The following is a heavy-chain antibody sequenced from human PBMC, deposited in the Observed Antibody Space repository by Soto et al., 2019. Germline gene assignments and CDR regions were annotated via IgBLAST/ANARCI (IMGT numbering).Heavy chain of an antibody. V-gene: IGHV1-18*01. CDR2: ISAYNGNT. Sequence: ASVKVSCKASGYTFTSNGISWVRQAPGQGLEWMGWISAYNGNTNYAQKLQGRVTMTTDTSTSTAYMELRSLRSDDTAVYYCARLSGSYYLSAFDIWGQGTMVTVSS. J-gene: IGHJ3*02. D-gene: IGHD1-26*01. CDR1: GYTFTSNG. CDR3: ARLSGSYYLSAFDI.